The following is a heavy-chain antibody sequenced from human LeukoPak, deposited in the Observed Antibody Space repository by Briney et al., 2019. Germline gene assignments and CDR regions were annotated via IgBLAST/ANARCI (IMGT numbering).Heavy chain of an antibody. CDR3: ARVDALYYYYYGMDV. CDR2: ISAYNGNT. CDR1: GGTFSSYA. D-gene: IGHD3/OR15-3a*01. Sequence: ASVKVSCKASGGTFSSYAISWVRQAPGQGLEWMGWISAYNGNTNYAQKLQGRVTMTTDTSTSTAYMELRSLRSDDTAVYYCARVDALYYYYYGMDVWGQGTTVTVSS. V-gene: IGHV1-18*01. J-gene: IGHJ6*02.